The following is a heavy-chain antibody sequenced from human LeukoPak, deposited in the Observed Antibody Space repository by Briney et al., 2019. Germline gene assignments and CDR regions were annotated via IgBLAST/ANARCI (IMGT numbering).Heavy chain of an antibody. CDR2: MRHDGINK. V-gene: IGHV3-30*02. CDR3: AKDESKSSSYYSGFADY. CDR1: GFTFSSYG. D-gene: IGHD6-13*01. J-gene: IGHJ4*02. Sequence: GGSLRLSCAASGFTFSSYGMHWVRQAPGKGLEWLAYMRHDGINKYYADCVRGRFTISRDNSKNTVYLQMNSLRTEDTAVYYCAKDESKSSSYYSGFADYWGQGTLVTVSS.